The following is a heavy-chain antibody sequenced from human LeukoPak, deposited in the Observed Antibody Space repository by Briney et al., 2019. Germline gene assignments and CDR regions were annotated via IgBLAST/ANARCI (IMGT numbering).Heavy chain of an antibody. J-gene: IGHJ4*02. D-gene: IGHD1-26*01. Sequence: ASVKVSCKASGYTFTSYYMHWVRQAPGQGLEWMGIINPSGGSTSYAQKFQGRVTMTRDTSTSTVYMELSSLRSEDTAVYYCATLPVLIVGAPLSDYWGQGTLVTVSS. CDR3: ATLPVLIVGAPLSDY. CDR1: GYTFTSYY. CDR2: INPSGGST. V-gene: IGHV1-46*01.